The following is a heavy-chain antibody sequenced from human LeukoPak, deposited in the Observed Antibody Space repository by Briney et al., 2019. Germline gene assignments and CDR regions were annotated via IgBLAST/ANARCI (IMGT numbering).Heavy chain of an antibody. CDR1: GFTFSSYA. CDR2: ISVSCSST. Sequence: GASLTLSCAVSGFTFSSYAMSWVRQAPGKGLDWVSAISVSCSSTYYADSVKGRFTISRDNSKNTLYLQMNSLRAEDTAVYYCAKSGSSPHSDYWGQGTLVTVSS. V-gene: IGHV3-23*01. J-gene: IGHJ4*02. D-gene: IGHD1-26*01. CDR3: AKSGSSPHSDY.